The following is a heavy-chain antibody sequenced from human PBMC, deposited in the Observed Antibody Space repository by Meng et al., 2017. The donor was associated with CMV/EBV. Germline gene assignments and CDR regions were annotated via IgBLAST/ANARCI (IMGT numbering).Heavy chain of an antibody. CDR2: INHSGST. D-gene: IGHD3-10*01. Sequence: SETLSLTCAVYGGSFSGYYWSWIRQPPGKGLEWIGEINHSGSTNYNPSLKSRVTISVDTSKNQFSLKLSSVTAADTAVYYCARVRTPVLWFGNSKPRAGMDVWGQGTTVTVSS. V-gene: IGHV4-34*01. CDR1: GGSFSGYY. CDR3: ARVRTPVLWFGNSKPRAGMDV. J-gene: IGHJ6*02.